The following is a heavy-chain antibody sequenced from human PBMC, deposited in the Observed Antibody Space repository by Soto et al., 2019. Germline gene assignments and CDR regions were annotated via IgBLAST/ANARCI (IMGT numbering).Heavy chain of an antibody. J-gene: IGHJ3*01. CDR1: GGSVISGNYF. Sequence: QLQLQESGPGLVKPAETLSLTCAVSGGSVISGNYFWGWIRQPPGKGLEWIGNIYYNGDTYYSPSLKSRVTMSVDTAQNQFSLRLTSVTAADTAVYYCARRLIHNWNQGHDFDFWGQGTLVTVSS. D-gene: IGHD1-20*01. CDR2: IYYNGDT. CDR3: ARRLIHNWNQGHDFDF. V-gene: IGHV4-39*01.